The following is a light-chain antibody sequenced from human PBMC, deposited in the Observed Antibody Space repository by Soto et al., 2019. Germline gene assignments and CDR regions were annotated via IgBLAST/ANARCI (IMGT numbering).Light chain of an antibody. J-gene: IGLJ1*01. CDR2: DVS. CDR3: SSYTTSNTRQIV. V-gene: IGLV2-14*03. Sequence: QSALTQPASVSGSPGQSITISCTGTSSDVGGYNYVSWYQHHPGKAPKLMIYDVSNRPSGVSNLFSGSKSGNTASLTISGLQPEDEAEYYCSSYTTSNTRQIVLGTGTKVTVL. CDR1: SSDVGGYNY.